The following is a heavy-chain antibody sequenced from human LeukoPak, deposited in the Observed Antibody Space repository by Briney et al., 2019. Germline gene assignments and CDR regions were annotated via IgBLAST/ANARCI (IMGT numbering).Heavy chain of an antibody. D-gene: IGHD3-22*01. CDR2: ISWNSGTI. CDR1: GFTFSNYW. V-gene: IGHV3-9*01. J-gene: IGHJ5*02. Sequence: GGSLRLSCAAAGFTFSNYWMNWVRQAPGKGLEWVSGISWNSGTIGYADSVKGRFTISRDNAKNSLYLQMNSLRAEDTALYYCAKAPGGYYPAWGQGTLVTVSS. CDR3: AKAPGGYYPA.